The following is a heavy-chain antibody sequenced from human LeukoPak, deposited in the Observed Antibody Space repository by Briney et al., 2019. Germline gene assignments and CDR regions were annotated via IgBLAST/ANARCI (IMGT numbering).Heavy chain of an antibody. CDR1: GFTFSTFG. Sequence: GGSLRLSCAASGFTFSTFGMHWVRQAPGKGLEWVAIIWYDGSNIHYADSVKGRFTISRDNSKSTLYLQMNSLRAEDTAVYYCARVLYYPAMVRGVRGYYYYGMDVWGQGTTVTVSS. J-gene: IGHJ6*02. CDR3: ARVLYYPAMVRGVRGYYYYGMDV. CDR2: IWYDGSNI. V-gene: IGHV3-33*01. D-gene: IGHD3-10*01.